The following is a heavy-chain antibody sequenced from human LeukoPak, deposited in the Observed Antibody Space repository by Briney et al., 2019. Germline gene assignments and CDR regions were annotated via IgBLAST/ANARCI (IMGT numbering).Heavy chain of an antibody. V-gene: IGHV3-30*02. CDR1: GITFRSYG. CDR3: AKDARHCSGGSCPAYYFDY. D-gene: IGHD2-15*01. J-gene: IGHJ4*02. CDR2: RRYDGTNK. Sequence: GGSLRLSCAASGITFRSYGMHWVRQAPGKGLEWVAFRRYDGTNKYYADSVKGRFTISRDNSKNTLYLQMNSLRAEDTAVYYCAKDARHCSGGSCPAYYFDYWGQGTLVTVSS.